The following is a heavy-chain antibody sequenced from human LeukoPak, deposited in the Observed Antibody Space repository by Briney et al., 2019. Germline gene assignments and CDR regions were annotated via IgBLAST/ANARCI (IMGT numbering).Heavy chain of an antibody. V-gene: IGHV1-69*05. Sequence: ASVKVSCKASGGTFSSYAISWVRQAPGQGLEWMEGIIPIFGTANYAQKFQGRVTITTDESTSTAYMELSSLRSEDTAVYYCAREKREADYYYYYYMDVWGKGTTVTVSS. D-gene: IGHD1-1*01. CDR1: GGTFSSYA. J-gene: IGHJ6*03. CDR3: AREKREADYYYYYYMDV. CDR2: IIPIFGTA.